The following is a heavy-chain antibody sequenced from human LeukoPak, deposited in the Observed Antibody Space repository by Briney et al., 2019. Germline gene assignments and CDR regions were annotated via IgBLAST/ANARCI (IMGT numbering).Heavy chain of an antibody. CDR1: GGTFSNYA. CDR3: ARVRFSYISELNWFDP. Sequence: ASVKVSCKASGGTFSNYALSWVRQAPGQGPEWMGWVSGDDGRTYYGQKFQGRVTMTTDTSTTTAYMELRSLTSDDTAVYFCARVRFSYISELNWFDPWGQGTLVTVSS. J-gene: IGHJ5*02. D-gene: IGHD1-26*01. CDR2: VSGDDGRT. V-gene: IGHV1-18*01.